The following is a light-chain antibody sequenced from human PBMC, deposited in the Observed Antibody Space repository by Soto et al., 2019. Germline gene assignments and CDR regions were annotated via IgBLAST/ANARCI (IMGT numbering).Light chain of an antibody. CDR2: AAS. J-gene: IGKJ1*01. CDR3: QHSYSTPWT. CDR1: QSITTY. Sequence: DIQMTQSPSSLSASVGERVTITCRASQSITTYLNWYQQKPGKAPKLLIYAASSLESGVPSTLRGSGSGTNFTLTISSLQPEDFATYYCQHSYSTPWTFGQGTKVEIK. V-gene: IGKV1-39*01.